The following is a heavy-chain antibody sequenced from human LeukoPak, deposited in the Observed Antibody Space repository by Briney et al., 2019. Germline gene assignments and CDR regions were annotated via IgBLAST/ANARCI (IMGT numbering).Heavy chain of an antibody. CDR2: IYHSGST. CDR3: AGQPDYDILTGYSD. J-gene: IGHJ4*02. D-gene: IGHD3-9*01. Sequence: SQTLSLTCAVSGGSISSGGYSWSWIPQPPGKGLEWIGYIYHSGSTYYNPSLKSRATISVDRSKNQLSLKLSSVTAADTAVYYCAGQPDYDILTGYSDWGQGTLVTVSS. V-gene: IGHV4-30-2*01. CDR1: GGSISSGGYS.